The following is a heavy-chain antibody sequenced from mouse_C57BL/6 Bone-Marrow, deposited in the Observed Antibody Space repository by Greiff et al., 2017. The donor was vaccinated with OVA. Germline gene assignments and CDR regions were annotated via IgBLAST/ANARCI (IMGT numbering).Heavy chain of an antibody. V-gene: IGHV5-4*03. Sequence: DVMLVESGGGLVKPGGSLKLSCAASGFTFSSYAMSWVRQTPEKRLEWVATISDGGSYTYYPDNVKGRFTISRDNAKNNLYLQMSHLKSEDTAMYYCARLYGSSYGFAYWGQGTLVTVSA. D-gene: IGHD1-1*01. J-gene: IGHJ3*01. CDR2: ISDGGSYT. CDR3: ARLYGSSYGFAY. CDR1: GFTFSSYA.